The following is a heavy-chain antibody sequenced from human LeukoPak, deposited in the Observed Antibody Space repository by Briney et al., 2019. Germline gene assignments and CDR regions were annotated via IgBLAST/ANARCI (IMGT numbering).Heavy chain of an antibody. Sequence: PSETLSLTCTVSGGSISSYYWSWIRQPPGKGLEWIGYIYYSGSTNYNPSLKSRVTMSVDTSKNQFSLKLSSVTAADTAAYYCARHILRSGPGVYYYYGMDVWGQGTTVTVSS. CDR3: ARHILRSGPGVYYYYGMDV. CDR2: IYYSGST. D-gene: IGHD3-3*01. V-gene: IGHV4-59*08. CDR1: GGSISSYY. J-gene: IGHJ6*02.